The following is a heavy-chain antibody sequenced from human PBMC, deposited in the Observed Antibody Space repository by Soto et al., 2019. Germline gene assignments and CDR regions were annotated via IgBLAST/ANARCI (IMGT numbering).Heavy chain of an antibody. V-gene: IGHV4-61*08. Sequence: SETLSLTCTVPGGSVTSAGYDWSWIRQPPGKGLGWIGYVYYSGSANYNHSLKRRVSISLDTSKNQFSLKLTLMTAADAAVYDYESRDAVPSSGEDFQHWGQGTMVTVSS. D-gene: IGHD5-12*01. J-gene: IGHJ1*01. CDR3: ESRDAVPSSGEDFQH. CDR1: GGSVTSAGYD. CDR2: VYYSGSA.